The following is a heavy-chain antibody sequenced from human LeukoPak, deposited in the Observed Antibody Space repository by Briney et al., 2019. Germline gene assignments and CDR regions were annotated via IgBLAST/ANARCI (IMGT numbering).Heavy chain of an antibody. J-gene: IGHJ6*04. V-gene: IGHV3-23*01. CDR1: GFTFRSYA. CDR2: ISSSGDTT. D-gene: IGHD3-10*02. CDR3: AELGITMIGGV. Sequence: GGSLRLSCAASGFTFRSYAMSWVRQAPGKGLEWVSVISSSGDTTYYADSVKGRFTISRDNSKNTLYLQMNSLRAEDTAVYYCAELGITMIGGVWGKGTTVTISS.